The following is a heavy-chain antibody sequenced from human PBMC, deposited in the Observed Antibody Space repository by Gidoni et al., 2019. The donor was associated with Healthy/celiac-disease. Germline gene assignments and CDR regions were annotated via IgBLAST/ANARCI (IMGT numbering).Heavy chain of an antibody. J-gene: IGHJ4*02. Sequence: EVQLVESGGGRVKPGRYLRLSCAASGFTFSSYSMNWVRQAPGKGLEWVSSISSSSSYIYYADSVKGRFTISRDNAKNSLYLQMNSLRAEDTAVYYCARAILTGWRPWGQGTLVTVSS. CDR2: ISSSSSYI. CDR3: ARAILTGWRP. CDR1: GFTFSSYS. V-gene: IGHV3-21*01. D-gene: IGHD3-9*01.